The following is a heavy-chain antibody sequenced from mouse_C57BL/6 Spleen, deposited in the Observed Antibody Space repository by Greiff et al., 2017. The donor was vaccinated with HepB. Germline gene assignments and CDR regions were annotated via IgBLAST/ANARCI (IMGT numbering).Heavy chain of an antibody. CDR2: IHPNSGST. CDR3: ARGYYGTLYWYFDV. D-gene: IGHD1-1*01. Sequence: QVQLQQPGAELVKPGASVKLSCKASGYTFTSYWMHWVKQRPGQGLEWIGMIHPNSGSTNYNEKFKSKATLTVDKSSSTAYMQLSSLTSEDSAVYCCARGYYGTLYWYFDVWGTGTTVTVSS. V-gene: IGHV1-64*01. CDR1: GYTFTSYW. J-gene: IGHJ1*03.